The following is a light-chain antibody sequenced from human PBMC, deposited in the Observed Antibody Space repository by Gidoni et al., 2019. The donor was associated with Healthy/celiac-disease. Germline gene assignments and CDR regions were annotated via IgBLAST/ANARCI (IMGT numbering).Light chain of an antibody. CDR2: RDS. J-gene: IGLJ2*01. V-gene: IGLV3-9*01. Sequence: SYELPQPLSVSVALGQTARITCGGTNLGSKNVHWYQQKPGQAPVLVIYRDSNRPSGIPERFSGSNSGNTATLTISRAQAGDEADYYCQVWDSSTVVFGGGTKLTVL. CDR1: NLGSKN. CDR3: QVWDSSTVV.